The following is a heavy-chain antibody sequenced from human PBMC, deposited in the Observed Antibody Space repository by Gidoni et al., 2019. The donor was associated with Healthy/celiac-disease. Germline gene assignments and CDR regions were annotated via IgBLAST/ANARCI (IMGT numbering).Heavy chain of an antibody. Sequence: EVQLVESGGGLVKPGGSLRLSCAAPGFTFSSYSMNWVRQAPGKGLEWVSSISSSSSYIYYADSVKGRFTISRDNAKNSLYLQMNSLRAEDTAVYYCARAGHNSVAAPTFNWFDPWGQGTLVTVSS. CDR1: GFTFSSYS. CDR2: ISSSSSYI. V-gene: IGHV3-21*01. J-gene: IGHJ5*02. D-gene: IGHD6-19*01. CDR3: ARAGHNSVAAPTFNWFDP.